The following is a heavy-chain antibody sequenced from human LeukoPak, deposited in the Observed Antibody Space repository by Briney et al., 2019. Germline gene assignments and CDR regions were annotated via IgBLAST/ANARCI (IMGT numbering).Heavy chain of an antibody. CDR3: TTGIAGVSAVWGY. Sequence: GGSLRLSCAASGFTFSGSALHWVRQASGKGLEWVGRIRSTANGYATAYAASVKGRFTISRDDSKNAAYLQMNSLKTDDSAVYYCTTGIAGVSAVWGYWGQGTLVTVSS. V-gene: IGHV3-73*01. J-gene: IGHJ4*02. CDR2: IRSTANGYAT. D-gene: IGHD6-13*01. CDR1: GFTFSGSA.